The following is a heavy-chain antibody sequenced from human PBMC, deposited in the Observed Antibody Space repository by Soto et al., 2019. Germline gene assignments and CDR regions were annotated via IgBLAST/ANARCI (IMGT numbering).Heavy chain of an antibody. CDR3: APDQPRSTGRSHYYYYMDV. V-gene: IGHV3-23*01. D-gene: IGHD2-2*01. Sequence: EVQLLEAGGGLVQPGGSLRLSCAASGFTFSSYAMSWVRQAPGKGLEWVSAISGSGGSTYYADSVKGRFTISRDNSKYTLYLEMNSLRAEDTPVYYCAPDQPRSTGRSHYYYYMDVWGKGTTVTAAS. CDR1: GFTFSSYA. J-gene: IGHJ6*03. CDR2: ISGSGGST.